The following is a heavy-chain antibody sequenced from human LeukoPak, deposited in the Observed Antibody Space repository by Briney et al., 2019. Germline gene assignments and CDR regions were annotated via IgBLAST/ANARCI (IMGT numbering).Heavy chain of an antibody. CDR3: ARGKLDDFWSGYYRGTYYMDV. CDR2: INHSGST. D-gene: IGHD3-3*01. J-gene: IGHJ6*03. Sequence: SETLSLTCTVSGGSISSSSYYWGRIRQPPGKGLEWIGEINHSGSTNYNPSLKSRVTISVDTSKNQFSLKLSSVTAADTAVYYCARGKLDDFWSGYYRGTYYMDVWGKGTTVTVSS. CDR1: GGSISSSSYY. V-gene: IGHV4-39*07.